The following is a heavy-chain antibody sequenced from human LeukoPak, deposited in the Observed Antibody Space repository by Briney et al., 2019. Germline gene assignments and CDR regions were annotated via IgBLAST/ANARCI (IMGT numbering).Heavy chain of an antibody. J-gene: IGHJ5*02. CDR3: TRAKTTVVPYNWFDL. Sequence: GGSLRLSCTASGFTFGDYAMSWFRQAPGKGLEWVGFIRSKAYGGTTEYAASVKGRFTISRDDSKSIAYLQMNSLKTEDTAVYYCTRAKTTVVPYNWFDLWGQGTLVTVSS. V-gene: IGHV3-49*03. CDR1: GFTFGDYA. D-gene: IGHD4-23*01. CDR2: IRSKAYGGTT.